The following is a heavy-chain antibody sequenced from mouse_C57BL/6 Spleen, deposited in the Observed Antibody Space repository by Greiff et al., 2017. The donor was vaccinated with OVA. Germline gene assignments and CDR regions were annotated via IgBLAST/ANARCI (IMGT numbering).Heavy chain of an antibody. J-gene: IGHJ2*01. D-gene: IGHD2-1*01. V-gene: IGHV1-69*01. CDR3: ARWDGNYYFDY. Sequence: QVQLQQPGAELVMPWASVKLSCKASGYTFTSYWMHWVKQRPGQGLEWIGEIDPSDSYTNYNQKFKGKSTLTVDKSSSTAYMQLSSLTSEDAAVYYCARWDGNYYFDYWGQGTTLTVSS. CDR2: IDPSDSYT. CDR1: GYTFTSYW.